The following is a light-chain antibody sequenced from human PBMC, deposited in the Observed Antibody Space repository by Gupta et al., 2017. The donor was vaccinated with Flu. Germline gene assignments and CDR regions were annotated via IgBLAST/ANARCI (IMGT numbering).Light chain of an antibody. CDR2: EDS. CDR1: SADLVGNNY. Sequence: TTSSARSADLVGNNYVSWYHQHPGTAPKLLIYEDSKRPSGVPARFSGSKSGTTASLTITGLQAEEEADYYCESYDNSQSRWVFGGGTKLTVL. V-gene: IGLV2-11*02. CDR3: ESYDNSQSRWV. J-gene: IGLJ3*02.